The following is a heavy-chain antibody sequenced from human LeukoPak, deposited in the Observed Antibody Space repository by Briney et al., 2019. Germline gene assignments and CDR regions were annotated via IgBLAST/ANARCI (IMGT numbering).Heavy chain of an antibody. V-gene: IGHV1-8*01. J-gene: IGHJ5*02. CDR2: MNPNSGNT. CDR1: GYTFTSYD. CDR3: ARGRLHSAEFDP. D-gene: IGHD1-26*01. Sequence: ASVKVSCKASGYTFTSYDINWVRQATGQGLEWLGWMNPNSGNTGYAQRFQGRISITNNTAISTAYMELSSLISDDTAVYYCARGRLHSAEFDPWGQGTLVTVSS.